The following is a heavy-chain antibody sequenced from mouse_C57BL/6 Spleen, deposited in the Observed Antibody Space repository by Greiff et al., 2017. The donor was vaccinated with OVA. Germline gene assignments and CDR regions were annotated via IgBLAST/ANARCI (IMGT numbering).Heavy chain of an antibody. J-gene: IGHJ4*01. CDR2: IHPNSGST. CDR3: ARGQLGPYYAMDY. Sequence: QVQLKQPGAELVKPGASVKLSCKASGYTFTSYWMHWVKQRPGQGLEWIGMIHPNSGSTNYNEKFKSKATLTVDKSSSTAYMQLSSLTSEDSAVYYCARGQLGPYYAMDYWGQGTSVTVSS. D-gene: IGHD4-1*02. CDR1: GYTFTSYW. V-gene: IGHV1-64*01.